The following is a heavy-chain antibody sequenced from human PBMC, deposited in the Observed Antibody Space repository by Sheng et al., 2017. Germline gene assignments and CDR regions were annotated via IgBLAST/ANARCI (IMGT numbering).Heavy chain of an antibody. D-gene: IGHD3-10*01. Sequence: EVQLVESGGGLVQPGRSLRLSCAASGFTFDDYAMHWVRQAPGKGLEWVSGISWNSGSIGYADSVKGRFTISRDNAKNSLYLQMNSLRAEDMALYYCAKDSQGGYYGSGSLDYWGQGTLVTVSS. CDR2: ISWNSGSI. V-gene: IGHV3-9*03. CDR1: GFTFDDYA. CDR3: AKDSQGGYYGSGSLDY. J-gene: IGHJ4*02.